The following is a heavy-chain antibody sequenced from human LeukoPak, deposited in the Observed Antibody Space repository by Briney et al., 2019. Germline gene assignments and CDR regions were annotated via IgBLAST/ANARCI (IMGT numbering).Heavy chain of an antibody. D-gene: IGHD6-13*01. CDR3: ARDPDSIAAAGNAFDI. V-gene: IGHV1-2*06. Sequence: ASVKVSCKASGYTFTGYYMHWVRQAPGQGLEWMGRISPNSGGTNYAQKFQGRVTMTRDTSISTAYMELSRLRSDDTAVYYCARDPDSIAAAGNAFDIWGQGTMVTVSS. CDR1: GYTFTGYY. J-gene: IGHJ3*02. CDR2: ISPNSGGT.